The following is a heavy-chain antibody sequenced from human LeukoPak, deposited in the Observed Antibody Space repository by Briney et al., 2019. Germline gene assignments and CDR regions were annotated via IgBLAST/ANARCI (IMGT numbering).Heavy chain of an antibody. CDR1: GFTFSNFW. V-gene: IGHV3-7*03. D-gene: IGHD1-1*01. CDR3: ARKTGTTGETFDY. Sequence: GGSLRLSCAASGFTFSNFWMSWVRQAPGKGLEWVANIKVDGSEKYYVDSVKGRFTISRDNAENSLYLQMNSLRAEDTAVYYCARKTGTTGETFDYWGQGTQVTVSS. J-gene: IGHJ4*02. CDR2: IKVDGSEK.